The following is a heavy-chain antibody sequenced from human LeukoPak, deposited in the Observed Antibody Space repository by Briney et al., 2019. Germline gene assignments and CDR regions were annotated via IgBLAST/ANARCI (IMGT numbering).Heavy chain of an antibody. V-gene: IGHV3-30*18. D-gene: IGHD7-27*01. CDR3: AKDWGNWGYGYYFDH. J-gene: IGHJ4*02. Sequence: GRSLRLSCAASGFTFSTYGMHWVRQAPAKGLEWVAVISFDGSNKYYPDSVKGRFTISRGNSKNTLYLQMNSLRAEDTAVYYCAKDWGNWGYGYYFDHWGQGTLVTVSS. CDR2: ISFDGSNK. CDR1: GFTFSTYG.